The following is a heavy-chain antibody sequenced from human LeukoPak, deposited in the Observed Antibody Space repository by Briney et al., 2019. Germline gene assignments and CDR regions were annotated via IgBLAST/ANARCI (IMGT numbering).Heavy chain of an antibody. CDR2: IYYSGST. Sequence: SSETLSLTCTVSGGSISTYYWSWIRQPPGKGLEWIGHIYYSGSTNYNPSLKSRVTISVDTSNNQFSLKLTSVTAGDTAVYYCARQVGYSSGWYIYWGQGTLVTVSS. V-gene: IGHV4-59*08. CDR1: GGSISTYY. D-gene: IGHD6-19*01. CDR3: ARQVGYSSGWYIY. J-gene: IGHJ4*02.